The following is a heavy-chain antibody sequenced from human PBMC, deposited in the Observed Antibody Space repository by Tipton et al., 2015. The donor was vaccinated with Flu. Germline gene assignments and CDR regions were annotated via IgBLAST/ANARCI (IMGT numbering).Heavy chain of an antibody. CDR2: ICPGSP. J-gene: IGHJ5*01. Sequence: TLSLTCTVSGYSISSDYYWGWIRQPPGKGLEWIGNICPGSPYYNPSLRSRVTMSIARSNVQFSLRLTSVTAADTAVYFCARRTFSNYVSEPKNWFDFWGQGTLVTVFS. D-gene: IGHD4-11*01. V-gene: IGHV4-38-2*02. CDR1: GYSISSDYY. CDR3: ARRTFSNYVSEPKNWFDF.